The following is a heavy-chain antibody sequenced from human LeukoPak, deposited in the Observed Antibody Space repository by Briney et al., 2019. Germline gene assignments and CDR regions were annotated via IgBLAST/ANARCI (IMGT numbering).Heavy chain of an antibody. CDR2: IYYSGST. V-gene: IGHV4-39*01. Sequence: PSETLSLTCAVCGGSFSGYYWGWIRQPPGKGLEWVGSIYYSGSTYYNPSLKSRVTISVDTSKNQFSLKMSSVTAADTAVYYCARHPTTVTHFDYWGQGTLVTVSS. D-gene: IGHD4-17*01. CDR3: ARHPTTVTHFDY. CDR1: GGSFSGYY. J-gene: IGHJ4*02.